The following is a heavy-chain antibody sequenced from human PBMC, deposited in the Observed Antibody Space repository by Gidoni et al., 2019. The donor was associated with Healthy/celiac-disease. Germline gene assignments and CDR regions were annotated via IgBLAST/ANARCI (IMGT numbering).Heavy chain of an antibody. CDR2: IKQGGSVK. J-gene: IGHJ3*02. Sequence: EVQLVESGGGVVQPGGSLRLSCADSGFPVSSYWMSWVRQATGKGREWVANIKQGGSVKFYVASVKGRFTISRYNATNSLYLQMNCRRAVYTAVYYRASGIKLGYSSGAFDIWGQGTMFTVSS. V-gene: IGHV3-7*01. CDR3: ASGIKLGYSSGAFDI. CDR1: GFPVSSYW. D-gene: IGHD5-18*01.